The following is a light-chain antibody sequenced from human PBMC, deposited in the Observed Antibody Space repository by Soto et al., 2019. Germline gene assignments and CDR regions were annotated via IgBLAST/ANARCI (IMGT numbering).Light chain of an antibody. J-gene: IGKJ1*01. CDR1: QGIGND. V-gene: IGKV1-17*01. CDR2: AAS. Sequence: DIQMTQSPSSLSASVGDRVTITCRASQGIGNDLGWYQQKPGKAPKRLIYAASSLQSGAPSRFSGSGSGTEFTLTISSLQPEDFATYYCLQHNSYPRTFGQGTKVDIK. CDR3: LQHNSYPRT.